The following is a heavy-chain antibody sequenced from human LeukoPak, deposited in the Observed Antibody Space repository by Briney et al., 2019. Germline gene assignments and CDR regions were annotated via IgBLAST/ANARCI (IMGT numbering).Heavy chain of an antibody. J-gene: IGHJ3*02. D-gene: IGHD6-13*01. Sequence: GESLKISCKGSGYSFTSYWIGWVRQMPGKGLGWMGIIYPGDSDIRYSPSFQGQVTISADKSISTAYLQWNSLKASDTAMYYCARQYSAAVFDIWGQGTMVTVSS. CDR2: IYPGDSDI. V-gene: IGHV5-51*01. CDR1: GYSFTSYW. CDR3: ARQYSAAVFDI.